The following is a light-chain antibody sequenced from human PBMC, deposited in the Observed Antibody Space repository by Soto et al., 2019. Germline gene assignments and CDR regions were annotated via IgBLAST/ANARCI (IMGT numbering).Light chain of an antibody. J-gene: IGKJ1*01. V-gene: IGKV3-20*01. CDR2: GVC. CDR1: QSVRYNY. CDR3: QHSSSPPPWT. Sequence: PRMRAISPGAGATIYKRDVQSVRYNYLAWYQQKPGQAPRLLIYGVCTRATGIPDRFSGSASETVFTLTISSLRPEDIATYFCQHSSSPPPWTFAQGTKVDIK.